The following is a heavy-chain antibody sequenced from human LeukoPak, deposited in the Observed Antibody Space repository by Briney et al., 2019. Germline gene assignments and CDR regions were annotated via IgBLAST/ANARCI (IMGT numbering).Heavy chain of an antibody. CDR2: IYDNGGT. V-gene: IGHV4-39*07. D-gene: IGHD2-21*02. CDR1: GGSISRSTYY. CDR3: GSCSVWDIMAVTGGTDVFNI. J-gene: IGHJ3*02. Sequence: SETLSLTCNVSGGSISRSTYYWAWLRQTPGKGLEWIGSIYDNGGTYYKPSLKSRATISVDTSKNQFSLKLSSMTAADTAVYYWGSCSVWDIMAVTGGTDVFNIWGQGTMVTVSS.